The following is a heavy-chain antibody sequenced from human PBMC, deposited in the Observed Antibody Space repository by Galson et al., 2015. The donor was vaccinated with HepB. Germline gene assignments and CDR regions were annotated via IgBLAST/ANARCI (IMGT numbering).Heavy chain of an antibody. CDR2: IIPILGIA. CDR3: ARPYCSSTSCYHQFDY. J-gene: IGHJ4*02. D-gene: IGHD2-2*01. V-gene: IGHV1-69*02. Sequence: SVKVSCKASGGTFSSYTISWVRQAPGQGLEWMGRIIPILGIANYAQKFQGRVTITADKSTSTAYMELSSLRSEDTAVYYCARPYCSSTSCYHQFDYWGQGTLVTVSS. CDR1: GGTFSSYT.